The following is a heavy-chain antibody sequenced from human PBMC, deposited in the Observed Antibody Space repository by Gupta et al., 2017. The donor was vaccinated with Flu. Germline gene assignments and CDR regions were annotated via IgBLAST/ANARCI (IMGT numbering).Heavy chain of an antibody. V-gene: IGHV3-11*01. CDR3: AGDHDGFDN. CDR2: VSASGTTI. J-gene: IGHJ3*02. CDR1: GFTFSDYY. Sequence: QVQLVESGGGLVKPGGSLRLSCAASGFTFSDYYMNWIRQAPGKGPEWLSYVSASGTTIHYTDSGKGRFTISRDNAKNSLVLQMNSLRAEDTAVYYCAGDHDGFDNWGQGTRVTVSS.